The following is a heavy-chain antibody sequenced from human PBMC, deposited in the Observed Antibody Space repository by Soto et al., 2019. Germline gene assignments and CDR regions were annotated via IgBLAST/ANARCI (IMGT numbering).Heavy chain of an antibody. V-gene: IGHV4-59*08. J-gene: IGHJ5*02. CDR3: ARQSCSSTSCYSWVSWFDP. CDR2: IYYSGST. CDR1: GSSIRSNS. Sequence: SVTLSLTCTVSGSSIRSNSWSWIWHPPGKGLEWIGHIYYSGSTNYNPSLKSRVSISVDTSKNQFSLKLSSVTAADTAVYYCARQSCSSTSCYSWVSWFDPWGQGTLVTVS. D-gene: IGHD2-2*01.